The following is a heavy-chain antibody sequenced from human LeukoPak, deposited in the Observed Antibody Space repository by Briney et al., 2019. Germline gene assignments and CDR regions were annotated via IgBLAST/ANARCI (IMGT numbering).Heavy chain of an antibody. J-gene: IGHJ4*02. CDR2: ISGSGDNT. CDR1: GFTFSSYA. Sequence: GSLRLSCAASGFTFSSYAMNWVRQAPGKGLEWISSISGSGDNTYYADSVKGRFTISRDNAMNTLYLQMNSLRAEDSALYYCTRDMQGSRLYLVGSQNDWGQGTLVTVSS. D-gene: IGHD1-26*01. CDR3: TRDMQGSRLYLVGSQND. V-gene: IGHV3-23*01.